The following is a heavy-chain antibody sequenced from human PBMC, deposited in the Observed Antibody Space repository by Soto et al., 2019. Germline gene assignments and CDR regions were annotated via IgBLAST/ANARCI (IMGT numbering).Heavy chain of an antibody. CDR2: ISYDGSNK. CDR1: GFTFSSYG. V-gene: IGHV3-30*18. Sequence: PGGSLRLSCAASGFTFSSYGMHWVRQAPGKGLEWVAVISYDGSNKYYADSVKGRFTISRDNFKNTLYLQMNSLRAEDTAVYYCAKDHRYSGTYGYSELDYWGQGTLVTVSS. D-gene: IGHD1-26*01. CDR3: AKDHRYSGTYGYSELDY. J-gene: IGHJ4*02.